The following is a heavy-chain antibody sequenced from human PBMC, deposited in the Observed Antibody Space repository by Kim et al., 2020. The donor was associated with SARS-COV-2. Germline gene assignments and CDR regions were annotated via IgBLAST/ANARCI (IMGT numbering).Heavy chain of an antibody. V-gene: IGHV3-53*04. CDR3: ARHTYYGSGSTEFDY. Sequence: DSVKGRFTISRHNSKNTLYLQMNSLRAEDTAVYYCARHTYYGSGSTEFDYWGQGTLVTVSS. D-gene: IGHD3-10*01. J-gene: IGHJ4*02.